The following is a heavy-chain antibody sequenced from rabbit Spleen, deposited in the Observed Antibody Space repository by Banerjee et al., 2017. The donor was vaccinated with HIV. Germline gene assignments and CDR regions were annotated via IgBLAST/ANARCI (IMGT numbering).Heavy chain of an antibody. J-gene: IGHJ4*01. D-gene: IGHD4-2*01. CDR2: IYAGSSGST. CDR3: AREYVVGSDIYDFNL. Sequence: QEQLEESGGGLVKPGGTLTLTCKASGFSFSSSYWICWVRQAPGKGLEWIASIYAGSSGSTYYASWAKGRFTISKTSSTTVTLQMTSLTAADTATYFCAREYVVGSDIYDFNLWGPGTLVTVS. V-gene: IGHV1S45*01. CDR1: GFSFSSSYW.